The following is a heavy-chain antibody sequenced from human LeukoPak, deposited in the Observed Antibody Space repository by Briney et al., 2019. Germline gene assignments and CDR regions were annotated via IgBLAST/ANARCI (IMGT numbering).Heavy chain of an antibody. V-gene: IGHV3-7*01. J-gene: IGHJ4*02. CDR2: IKQDGSEK. CDR3: AREGGSYGKFAY. CDR1: GLTFSDYW. Sequence: GGSLRLSCAASGLTFSDYWMSWVRQAPGKGLEWVANIKQDGSEKYYVDSVKGRFTISRDNAKNSLYLQMNSLRVEDTAVYYCAREGGSYGKFAYWGQGTLVTVSS. D-gene: IGHD1-26*01.